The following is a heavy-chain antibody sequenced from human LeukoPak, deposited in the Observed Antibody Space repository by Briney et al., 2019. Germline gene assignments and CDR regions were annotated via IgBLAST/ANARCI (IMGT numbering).Heavy chain of an antibody. J-gene: IGHJ4*02. CDR3: ATDHVGGTVEFDY. CDR1: GGTFSSYA. D-gene: IGHD1-26*01. Sequence: ASVKVSCKASGGTFSSYAISWVRQAPGQGPEWMGGIMPMFGLPEYSQTFQGRVTITADESTKTSYLDMSSLRAEDTAVYYCATDHVGGTVEFDYWGQGTLVTVST. CDR2: IMPMFGLP. V-gene: IGHV1-69*13.